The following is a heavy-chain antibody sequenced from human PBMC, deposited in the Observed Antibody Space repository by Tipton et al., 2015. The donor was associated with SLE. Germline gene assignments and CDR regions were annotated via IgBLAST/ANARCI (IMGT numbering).Heavy chain of an antibody. J-gene: IGHJ4*02. D-gene: IGHD6-13*01. CDR3: AARYSSSWSPFDY. CDR2: INPNSGGT. CDR1: GYTFTGYY. V-gene: IGHV1-2*06. Sequence: QLVQSGAEVKKPGASVKVSCKASGYTFTGYYMHWARQAPGQGLEWMGRINPNSGGTNYAQKFQGRVTMTRDTSISTAYMELSRLRSDDTAVYYCAARYSSSWSPFDYWGQGTLVTVSS.